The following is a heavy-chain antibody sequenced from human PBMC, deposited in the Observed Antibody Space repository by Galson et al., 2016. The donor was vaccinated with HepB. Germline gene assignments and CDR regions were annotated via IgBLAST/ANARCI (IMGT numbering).Heavy chain of an antibody. J-gene: IGHJ6*02. D-gene: IGHD4-17*01. CDR1: GFSFSIYN. CDR3: PKTFGDHGAIYGMDV. CDR2: TWYDGSDN. Sequence: SLRLSCAASGFSFSIYNMHWVRQAPGKGLEWVAVTWYDGSDNHYADSVKGRFTISRDNSKNTLNLQMDSLRAEDTAVYYRPKTFGDHGAIYGMDVWGQGTTVIVSS. V-gene: IGHV3-33*06.